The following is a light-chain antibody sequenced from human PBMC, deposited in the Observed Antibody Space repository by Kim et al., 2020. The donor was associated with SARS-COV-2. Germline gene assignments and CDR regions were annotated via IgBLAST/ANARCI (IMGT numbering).Light chain of an antibody. Sequence: QSVLTQPPSVSGAPGQRVTVSCTGSNSNIGAGFEVHWYQQLPGTAPKLLIYHSRNRPSGVPDRFSGSKSGTTASLAIAGLLAEDEAHYYCQSYDTSLSSVLFGGRTKVTVL. V-gene: IGLV1-40*01. CDR2: HSR. CDR3: QSYDTSLSSVL. J-gene: IGLJ3*02. CDR1: NSNIGAGFE.